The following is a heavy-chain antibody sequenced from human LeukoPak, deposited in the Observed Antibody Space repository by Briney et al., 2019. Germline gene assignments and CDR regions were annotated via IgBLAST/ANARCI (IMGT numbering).Heavy chain of an antibody. CDR2: ISWNSVTI. CDR3: AKIDYGGND. J-gene: IGHJ4*02. V-gene: IGHV3-9*01. CDR1: GFTFSSYA. D-gene: IGHD4-23*01. Sequence: GGSLRLSCAASGFTFSSYAMSWVRQAPGMGLEWVSGISWNSVTIGYADFVKGRFTISRDNAKNSLYLQMNGLRAEDTALYYCAKIDYGGNDWGQGTLVTVSS.